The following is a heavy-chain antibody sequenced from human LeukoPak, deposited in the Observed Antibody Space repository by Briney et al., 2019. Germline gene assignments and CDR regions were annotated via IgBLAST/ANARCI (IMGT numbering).Heavy chain of an antibody. CDR2: INHSGST. CDR1: GGSFSGYY. V-gene: IGHV4-34*01. Sequence: IPSETLSLTCAVYGGSFSGYYWSWIRQPPGKGLEWIGEINHSGSTYYNPSLKSRVTISVDTSKNQFSLKLSSVTAADTAVYYCARALGATPSNWFDPWGQGTLVTVSS. D-gene: IGHD5-12*01. CDR3: ARALGATPSNWFDP. J-gene: IGHJ5*02.